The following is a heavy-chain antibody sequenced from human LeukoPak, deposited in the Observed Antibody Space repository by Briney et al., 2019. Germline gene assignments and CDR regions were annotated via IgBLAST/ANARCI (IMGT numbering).Heavy chain of an antibody. Sequence: GASVKVSCKASGYTFTSYDINWVRQATGQGLEWMGWMNPNSGNTGYAQKFQGRVTVTRNTSISTAYMELSSLRSEDTAVYYCARGLRVRGVIRNYYYYGMDVWGQGTTVTVSS. V-gene: IGHV1-8*01. D-gene: IGHD3-10*01. J-gene: IGHJ6*02. CDR3: ARGLRVRGVIRNYYYYGMDV. CDR2: MNPNSGNT. CDR1: GYTFTSYD.